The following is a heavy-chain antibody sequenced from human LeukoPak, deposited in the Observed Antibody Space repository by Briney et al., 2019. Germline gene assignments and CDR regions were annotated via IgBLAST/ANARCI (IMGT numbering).Heavy chain of an antibody. Sequence: GGSLRLSCAASGFIFDNYGMTWVRQAPGKGLEWVSGLNWSGRSTGYADSVKGRFTISRDNAKDTLYLQMSSLRDEDTAVYYCVSDLCGGDDQWGRGTLVTVSS. V-gene: IGHV3-20*04. J-gene: IGHJ5*02. CDR3: VSDLCGGDDQ. CDR2: LNWSGRST. CDR1: GFIFDNYG. D-gene: IGHD3-3*01.